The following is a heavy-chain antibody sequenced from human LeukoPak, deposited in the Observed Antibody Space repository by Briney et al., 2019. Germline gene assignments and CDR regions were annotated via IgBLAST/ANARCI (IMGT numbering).Heavy chain of an antibody. V-gene: IGHV4-39*02. CDR3: ARGSGISSSVVVLKTWNSFDI. CDR2: LYSIGAV. Sequence: SETLSLTCTVSADSIDSSNSYWGWIRQSPGKGLEWIGSLYSIGAVYCNPSLKSRLTISEDTSRRHLSLTLSSVTAGDTAVYYCARGSGISSSVVVLKTWNSFDIWGRGTKVTVSS. CDR1: ADSIDSSNSY. J-gene: IGHJ3*02. D-gene: IGHD2-15*01.